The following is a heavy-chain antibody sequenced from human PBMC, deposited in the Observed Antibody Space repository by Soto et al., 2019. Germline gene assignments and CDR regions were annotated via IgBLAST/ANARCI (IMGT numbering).Heavy chain of an antibody. CDR1: GGTFSSYT. Sequence: GASVKVSCKASGGTFSSYTISWVRQAPGQGLEWMGRIIPILGIANYAQKFQGRVTITADKSTSTAYMELSSLRSEDTAVYYCARGRGHCSGGSCYGDAFDIWGQGTMGTVSS. V-gene: IGHV1-69*02. D-gene: IGHD2-15*01. J-gene: IGHJ3*02. CDR2: IIPILGIA. CDR3: ARGRGHCSGGSCYGDAFDI.